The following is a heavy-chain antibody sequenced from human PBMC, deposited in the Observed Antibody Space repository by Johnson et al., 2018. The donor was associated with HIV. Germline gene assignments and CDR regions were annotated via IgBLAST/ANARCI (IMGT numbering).Heavy chain of an antibody. CDR2: ISANGGSA. CDR3: AKEKDSGYVCRAFDI. V-gene: IGHV3-23*04. CDR1: GFTFTNYA. D-gene: IGHD5-12*01. Sequence: VQLVESGGALVQPGGSLRLSCAVSGFTFTNYAMSWVRQAPGKGLEWVSTISANGGSAYYADSVRGRFTISRDKSKNTVYLEMNSLRAEDTAIYHCAKEKDSGYVCRAFDIWGQGTMVTVSS. J-gene: IGHJ3*02.